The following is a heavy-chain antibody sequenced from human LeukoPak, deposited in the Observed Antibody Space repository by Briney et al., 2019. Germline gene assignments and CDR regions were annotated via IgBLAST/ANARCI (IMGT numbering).Heavy chain of an antibody. Sequence: SETLSLTCTVSGGSISSYYWSWIRQPPGKGLEWIGYIYDSGSTNYNPSLKSRVTISVDTSKNQFSLKLSSVTAADTAVYYCASHWGAIYYFDYWGQGTLVTVSS. CDR3: ASHWGAIYYFDY. V-gene: IGHV4-59*01. J-gene: IGHJ4*02. CDR2: IYDSGST. CDR1: GGSISSYY. D-gene: IGHD3-10*01.